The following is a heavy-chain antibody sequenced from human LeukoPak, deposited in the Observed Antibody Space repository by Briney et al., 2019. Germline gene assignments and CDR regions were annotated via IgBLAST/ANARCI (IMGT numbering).Heavy chain of an antibody. V-gene: IGHV4-34*01. J-gene: IGHJ5*02. CDR2: INHTGST. CDR1: GGSFSGYY. Sequence: PSETLSLTCAVYGGSFSGYYCSWIRQPPGKGLEWIGEINHTGSTNYNPSLKSRITISVDTSKNHFSLKLSSVTAADTAVYYCARRVGATLLCNWFDPWGQGTLVPVSS. CDR3: ARRVGATLLCNWFDP. D-gene: IGHD1-26*01.